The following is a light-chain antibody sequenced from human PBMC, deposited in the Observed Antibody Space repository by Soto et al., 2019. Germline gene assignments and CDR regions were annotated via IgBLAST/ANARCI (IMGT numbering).Light chain of an antibody. J-gene: IGKJ3*01. CDR2: DAS. Sequence: EIVLTQSPATLSLSPGERATLSCGASQRVGSTNLAWYQQKPGLAPRLLIYDASTRATGIPDRFSGSGSGTDFTLTISRLEPEDFAVYHCQQYDRSPFTFGPGTKVDIK. CDR1: QRVGSTN. V-gene: IGKV3D-20*01. CDR3: QQYDRSPFT.